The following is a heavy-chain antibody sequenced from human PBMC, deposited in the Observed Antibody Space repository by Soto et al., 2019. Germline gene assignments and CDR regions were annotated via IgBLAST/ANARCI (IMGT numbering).Heavy chain of an antibody. CDR2: ISGQIAKT. CDR3: ARGPPSGSFSLTPRY. CDR1: GYSFHNFG. V-gene: IGHV1-18*04. D-gene: IGHD1-26*01. J-gene: IGHJ4*02. Sequence: QVQLVQSGPEVKKPGASVKVSCKASGYSFHNFGIIWVRQAPGQGLEWMGWISGQIAKTNYAQKFQGKVTMTTDTSTSTAYMELITLTSDATAMYYCARGPPSGSFSLTPRYWGQGTLVNVSS.